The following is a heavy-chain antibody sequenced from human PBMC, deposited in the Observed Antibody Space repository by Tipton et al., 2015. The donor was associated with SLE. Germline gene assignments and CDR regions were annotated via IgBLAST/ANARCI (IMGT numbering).Heavy chain of an antibody. J-gene: IGHJ6*02. Sequence: TLSLTCTVSGGPINRSYWSWIRQPPGKGLEWIGYVYYSGSTNYNPSLKSRVTISMDPSKNQFSLKLNSVTAADTAVYYCARFRDEYYYYAMDVWGQGTTVTVSS. CDR3: ARFRDEYYYYAMDV. CDR1: GGPINRSY. CDR2: VYYSGST. V-gene: IGHV4-59*08.